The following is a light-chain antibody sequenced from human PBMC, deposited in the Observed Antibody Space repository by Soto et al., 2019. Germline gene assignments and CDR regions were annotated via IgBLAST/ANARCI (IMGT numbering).Light chain of an antibody. V-gene: IGKV1-39*01. CDR1: QSISSY. Sequence: DIQMTQSPSSLSASVGDRVTITCRASQSISSYLNWYQQKPGKAPKLLIYAASSLQSGVPSRFSGSGSGTEFTLTISSLQSEDFAVYYCQQYNNWPRTFGRGTKVDIK. J-gene: IGKJ1*01. CDR3: QQYNNWPRT. CDR2: AAS.